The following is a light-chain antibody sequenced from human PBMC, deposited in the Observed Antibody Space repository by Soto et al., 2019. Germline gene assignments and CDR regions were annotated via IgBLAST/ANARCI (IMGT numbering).Light chain of an antibody. CDR3: SSYTSSSTHV. CDR1: SSDVGGHNY. Sequence: QSALTQPASVSGSPGQSITISCTGTSSDVGGHNYVSWYQQHPGKAPKLMIYDVSNRPSGVSNRFSGSKSGNTASLTISGLQAEDEADYYRSSYTSSSTHVFGTGTKVTVL. J-gene: IGLJ1*01. CDR2: DVS. V-gene: IGLV2-14*01.